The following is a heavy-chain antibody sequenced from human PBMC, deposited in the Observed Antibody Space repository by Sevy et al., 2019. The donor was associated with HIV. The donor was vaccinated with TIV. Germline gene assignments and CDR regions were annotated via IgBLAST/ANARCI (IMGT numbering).Heavy chain of an antibody. CDR1: EYSLNELS. CDR2: FDPQRGKI. V-gene: IGHV1-24*01. CDR3: TTDVHLGDFRLWDD. Sequence: ALVKVSCQVFEYSLNELSIHWVRQAPGKGLEWMGGFDPQRGKIIYAQKFQGRVTMTEDTSTETAYMELSNLRSEDTAVYYCTTDVHLGDFRLWDDWGQGTRVTVSS. J-gene: IGHJ4*02. D-gene: IGHD4-17*01.